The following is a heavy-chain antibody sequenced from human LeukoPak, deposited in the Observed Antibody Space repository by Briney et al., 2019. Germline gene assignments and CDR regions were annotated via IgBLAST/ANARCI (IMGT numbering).Heavy chain of an antibody. D-gene: IGHD3-16*01. CDR2: INSSGDYT. CDR3: ARDGMITAYAFDI. Sequence: RTGGSLRLSCAASEFIFSSHSMNWVRQAPGKGLEWVSTINSSGDYTCYADSVKGRFTISRDNAKNSLYLQMNSLRAEDTAVYYCARDGMITAYAFDIWGQGTMVTVSS. J-gene: IGHJ3*02. V-gene: IGHV3-21*01. CDR1: EFIFSSHS.